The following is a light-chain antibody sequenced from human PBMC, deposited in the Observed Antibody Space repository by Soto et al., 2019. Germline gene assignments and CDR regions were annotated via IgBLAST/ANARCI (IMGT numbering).Light chain of an antibody. CDR2: GAS. CDR1: QSVSSSY. Sequence: EIVLTHSPGTLSLSPGERATLSCGASQSVSSSYLAWYQQKPGQAHRLLIYGASRRATGIPDRFSGSGSGTDFTLTISRLEPEDFAVYYCQQYGSHRTFCQVTKVDIK. CDR3: QQYGSHRT. V-gene: IGKV3-20*01. J-gene: IGKJ1*01.